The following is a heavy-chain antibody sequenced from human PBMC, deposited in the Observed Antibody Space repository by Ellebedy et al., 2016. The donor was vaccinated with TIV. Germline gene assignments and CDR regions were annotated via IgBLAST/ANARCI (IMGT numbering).Heavy chain of an antibody. J-gene: IGHJ4*02. D-gene: IGHD3-22*01. CDR1: GFNFNNYL. V-gene: IGHV1-3*01. Sequence: ASVKVSCXASGFNFNNYLMHWLRQAPGQRLEWMGWINPGNGDTTYSQKFQGRATITGDTSASTTYMELSSLTSEDTAVYYCARDPGRAFQAANAFFGYWGQGALVTVSS. CDR3: ARDPGRAFQAANAFFGY. CDR2: INPGNGDT.